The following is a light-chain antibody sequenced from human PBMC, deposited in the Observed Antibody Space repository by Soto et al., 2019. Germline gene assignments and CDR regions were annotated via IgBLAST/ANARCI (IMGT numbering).Light chain of an antibody. CDR2: GAS. CDR3: QQYNNWPRT. CDR1: QSVSSN. J-gene: IGKJ1*01. V-gene: IGKV3-15*01. Sequence: EIVMTQSPATVSVSPGERATLSCWASQSVSSNLAWYQQRPGQAPRLLIYGASTRATGIPARFSGSGSGTEFTLTISSLRSEDFAVYYCQQYNNWPRTFGQGTKVEIK.